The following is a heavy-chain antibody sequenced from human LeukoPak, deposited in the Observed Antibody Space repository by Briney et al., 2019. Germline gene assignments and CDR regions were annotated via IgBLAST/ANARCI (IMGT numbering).Heavy chain of an antibody. V-gene: IGHV3-21*01. CDR1: GFTFSSYS. J-gene: IGHJ5*02. D-gene: IGHD1-26*01. Sequence: GGSLRLSCAASGFTFSSYSMNWVRQAPGKGLEWVSSISSSSSYIYYADSVKGRFTISRDNAKNSLYLQMNSLRAEDTAVYYCARGAGGTDNWFDPWGQGTLVTVSS. CDR2: ISSSSSYI. CDR3: ARGAGGTDNWFDP.